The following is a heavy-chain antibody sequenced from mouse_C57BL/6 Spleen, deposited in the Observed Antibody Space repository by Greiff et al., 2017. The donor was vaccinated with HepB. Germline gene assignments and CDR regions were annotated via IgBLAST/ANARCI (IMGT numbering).Heavy chain of an antibody. CDR2: IYPGSGNT. D-gene: IGHD3-3*01. Sequence: QVQLQQSGAELVRPGASVKLSCKASGYTFTDYYINWVKQRPGQGLEWIARIYPGSGNTYYNEKFKGKATLTAEKSSSTAYMQLSSLTSEDSAVYFCARGGLHYFDYWGQGTTLTVSS. CDR1: GYTFTDYY. CDR3: ARGGLHYFDY. V-gene: IGHV1-76*01. J-gene: IGHJ2*01.